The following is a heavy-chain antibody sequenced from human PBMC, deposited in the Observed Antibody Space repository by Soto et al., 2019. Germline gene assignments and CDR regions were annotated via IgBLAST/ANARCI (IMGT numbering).Heavy chain of an antibody. CDR2: IYYGGAT. V-gene: IGHV4-31*03. CDR3: ARDSTIAARAFDI. Sequence: TLSPTCSVSGASITSGGYYWRWLRLHQGKDLEWMGYIYYGGATNYNPSLKSRLIISIDTSKNQLSLRLSSVTAADKAVYFCARDSTIAARAFDIWGQGKMVT. D-gene: IGHD6-13*01. J-gene: IGHJ3*02. CDR1: GASITSGGYY.